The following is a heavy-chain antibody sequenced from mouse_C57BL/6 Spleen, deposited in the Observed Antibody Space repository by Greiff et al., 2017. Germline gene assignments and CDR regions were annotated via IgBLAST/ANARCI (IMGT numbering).Heavy chain of an antibody. D-gene: IGHD2-4*01. V-gene: IGHV6-3*01. Sequence: EVNVVESGGGLVQPGGSMKLSCVASGFTFSNYWMNWVRQSPEKGLEWVAQIRLKSDNYATHYAESVKGRFTISRDDSKSSVYLQMNNLRAEDTGIYYCTRLPYAMDYWGQGTSVTVSS. J-gene: IGHJ4*01. CDR1: GFTFSNYW. CDR2: IRLKSDNYAT. CDR3: TRLPYAMDY.